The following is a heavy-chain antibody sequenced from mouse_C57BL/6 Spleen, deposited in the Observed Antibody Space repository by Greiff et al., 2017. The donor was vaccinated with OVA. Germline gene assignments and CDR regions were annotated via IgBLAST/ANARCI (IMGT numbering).Heavy chain of an antibody. CDR1: GYTFTSYW. Sequence: QVQLQQPGAELVMPGASVKLSCKASGYTFTSYWMHWVKQRPGQGLEWIGEIDPSDSYTNYNQKFKGKSTLTVDKSSSTAYMQLSSLTSEDSAVYYCARSCLGRGAFDYWGQGTTLTVSS. CDR3: ARSCLGRGAFDY. J-gene: IGHJ2*01. D-gene: IGHD4-1*01. CDR2: IDPSDSYT. V-gene: IGHV1-69*01.